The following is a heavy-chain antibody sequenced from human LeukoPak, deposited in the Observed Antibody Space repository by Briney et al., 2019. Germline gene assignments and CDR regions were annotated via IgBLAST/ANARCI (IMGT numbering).Heavy chain of an antibody. J-gene: IGHJ4*02. CDR1: GGSISSYY. CDR3: ARRGVGEDY. D-gene: IGHD2-15*01. Sequence: NPSETLSLTCTVSGGSISSYYWSWIRQPPGKGLEWIGYIYYSGSTNYNPSLKSRVTISVDTSKNQFSLKLSSVTAADTAVYYCARRGVGEDYWGQGTLVTVSS. V-gene: IGHV4-59*01. CDR2: IYYSGST.